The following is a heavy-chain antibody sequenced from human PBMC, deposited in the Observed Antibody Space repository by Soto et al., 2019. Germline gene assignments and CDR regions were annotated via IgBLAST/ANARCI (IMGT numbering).Heavy chain of an antibody. CDR1: GFTFSAYY. CDR2: INPNSGGT. D-gene: IGHD6-13*01. CDR3: ARSLLDEYSSSWRSAYYGMDV. Sequence: QVPLVQSGAEVKKPGASVKVSCKASGFTFSAYYIYWVRQAPGQGLEWIGWINPNSGGTNNAQEFQGRVTMTRDTSTSTVYMELSALIPDDTAVYYCARSLLDEYSSSWRSAYYGMDVWGQGTTVTVSS. V-gene: IGHV1-2*02. J-gene: IGHJ6*02.